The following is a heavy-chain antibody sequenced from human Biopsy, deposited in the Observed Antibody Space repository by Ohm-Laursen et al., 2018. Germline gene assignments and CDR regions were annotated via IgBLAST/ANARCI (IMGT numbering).Heavy chain of an antibody. J-gene: IGHJ5*02. CDR3: ARHPTGFWFDP. Sequence: SEALSLTCAVSGGSIGSFFWSWIRQPPGKGLEWIGYIYYSGTPNFNPSLKSRVTISEDTSKNHSSLNLNSVTAADTAVYYCARHPTGFWFDPWGQGTLVIVSS. V-gene: IGHV4-59*08. CDR1: GGSIGSFF. CDR2: IYYSGTP.